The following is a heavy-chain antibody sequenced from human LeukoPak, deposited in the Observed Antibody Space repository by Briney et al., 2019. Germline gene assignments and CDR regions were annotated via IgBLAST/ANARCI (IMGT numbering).Heavy chain of an antibody. V-gene: IGHV4-39*01. CDR3: ARHSRTKPRFFDY. Sequence: SETLSLTCTVSGGSISSSSHYWGWIRQPPGKGLEWIGNIYYSGSTYYNPSLKSRVTISVDTSKNQFSLKLSSVTAADTAVYYCARHSRTKPRFFDYWGQGTLVTVSS. CDR2: IYYSGST. CDR1: GGSISSSSHY. D-gene: IGHD1-14*01. J-gene: IGHJ4*02.